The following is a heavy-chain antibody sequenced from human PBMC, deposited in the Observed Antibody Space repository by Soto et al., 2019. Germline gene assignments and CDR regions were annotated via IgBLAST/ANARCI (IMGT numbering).Heavy chain of an antibody. D-gene: IGHD4-4*01. CDR2: ISGSGGST. CDR3: AKVLKTVTTFYYYYGMDV. J-gene: IGHJ6*02. CDR1: GFTFSSYA. Sequence: GSLRLSCAASGFTFSSYAMSWVRQAPGKGLEWVSAISGSGGSTYYADSVKGRFTISRDNSKNTLYLQMNSLRAEDTAVYYCAKVLKTVTTFYYYYGMDVWGQGTTVTVSS. V-gene: IGHV3-23*01.